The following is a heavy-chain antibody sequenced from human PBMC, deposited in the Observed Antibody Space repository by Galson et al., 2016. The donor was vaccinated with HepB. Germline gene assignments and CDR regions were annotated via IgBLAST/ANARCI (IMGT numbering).Heavy chain of an antibody. CDR1: GFTLSNYD. V-gene: IGHV3-23*01. J-gene: IGHJ6*04. Sequence: SLRLSCAASGFTLSNYDTNWVRQAPGKGLEWVSDIKASDDTTHYADSVKGRFTISRDSYRNTVYLQMNSLRAEDTAVYFCAKVYSGYCSSWPYYYYYGLDVWGKGTTVNVSS. D-gene: IGHD6-13*01. CDR2: IKASDDTT. CDR3: AKVYSGYCSSWPYYYYYGLDV.